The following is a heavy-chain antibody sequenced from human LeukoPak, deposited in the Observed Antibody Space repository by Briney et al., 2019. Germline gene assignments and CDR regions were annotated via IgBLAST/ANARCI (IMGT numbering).Heavy chain of an antibody. D-gene: IGHD2-15*01. J-gene: IGHJ4*02. CDR3: AKGYCSGGSCYYFDY. CDR2: ISWNSGSI. V-gene: IGHV3-9*01. CDR1: GFAFDDYA. Sequence: GGSLRLSCAASGFAFDDYAMHWVRQAPGKGLEWVSGISWNSGSIGYADSVKGRFTISRDNAKNSLYLQMNSLRAEDTALYYCAKGYCSGGSCYYFDYWGQGTLVTVSS.